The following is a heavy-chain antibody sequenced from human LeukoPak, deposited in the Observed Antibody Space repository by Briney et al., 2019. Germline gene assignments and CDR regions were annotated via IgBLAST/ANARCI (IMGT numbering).Heavy chain of an antibody. CDR1: GGSFSGYY. CDR2: SNHSGST. J-gene: IGHJ3*02. D-gene: IGHD3-16*01. V-gene: IGHV4-34*01. Sequence: PSETLSLTCAVYGGSFSGYYWSWIRQPPGKGLEWIGESNHSGSTNYNPSLKSRVTISVDTSKNQFSLKLSSVTAADTAVYYCARGRYSAWVDIWGQGTMVTVSS. CDR3: ARGRYSAWVDI.